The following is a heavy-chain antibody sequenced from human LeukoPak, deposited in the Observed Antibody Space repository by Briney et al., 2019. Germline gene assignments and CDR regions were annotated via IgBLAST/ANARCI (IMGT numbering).Heavy chain of an antibody. J-gene: IGHJ5*02. CDR2: ISAYNGNT. CDR3: ARGVLLWFGRGYNWFDP. CDR1: GYTFTSYG. Sequence: ASVKVSCKASGYTFTSYGISWVRQAPGQGLEWMGWISAYNGNTNYAQKLQGRVTITADESTSTAYMELSSLRSEDTAVYYCARGVLLWFGRGYNWFDPWGQGTLVTVSS. V-gene: IGHV1-18*01. D-gene: IGHD3-10*01.